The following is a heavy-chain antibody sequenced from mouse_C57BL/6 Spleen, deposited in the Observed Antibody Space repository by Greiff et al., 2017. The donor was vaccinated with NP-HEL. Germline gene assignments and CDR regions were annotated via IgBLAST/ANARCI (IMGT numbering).Heavy chain of an antibody. J-gene: IGHJ2*01. D-gene: IGHD2-10*02. V-gene: IGHV1-82*01. Sequence: VQLQQSGPELVKPGASVKISCKASGYAFSSSWMNWVKQRPGKGLEWIGRIYPGDGDTNYNGKFKGKATLTADKSSSTAYMQLSSLTSEDSAVYFCASGYGNYDYFDYWGQGTTLTVSS. CDR1: GYAFSSSW. CDR2: IYPGDGDT. CDR3: ASGYGNYDYFDY.